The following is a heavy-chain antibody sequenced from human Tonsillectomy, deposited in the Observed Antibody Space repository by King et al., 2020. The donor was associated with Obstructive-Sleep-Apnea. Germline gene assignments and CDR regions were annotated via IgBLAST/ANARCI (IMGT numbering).Heavy chain of an antibody. CDR2: LTSSSTFI. D-gene: IGHD5-24*01. CDR3: VRDISARDGPTYGWFDP. Sequence: VQLVESGGGLVKPGGSLRLSCAASGFTFSHYNMNWVRQAPGKGLELVSTLTSSSTFIYYLDSVKCRFTISRDNAKNSLYLQMNSLGAEDTAVYYCVRDISARDGPTYGWFDPWGQGTLVTVS. CDR1: GFTFSHYN. V-gene: IGHV3-21*06. J-gene: IGHJ5*02.